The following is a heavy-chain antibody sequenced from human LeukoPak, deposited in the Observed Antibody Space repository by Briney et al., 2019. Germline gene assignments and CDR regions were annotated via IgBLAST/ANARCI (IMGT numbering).Heavy chain of an antibody. D-gene: IGHD4-17*01. Sequence: SVKLSCKASSYTFTIYGISWVRQASGQGLEWMGWISAFYGNTNYAQKLQGRVTMTTDTSTSTAYMEMRSLRSEDTAVYYCARAWYYGDYDFAKKSSDSRGQGTLVTISS. V-gene: IGHV1-18*04. J-gene: IGHJ4*02. CDR3: ARAWYYGDYDFAKKSSDS. CDR1: SYTFTIYG. CDR2: ISAFYGNT.